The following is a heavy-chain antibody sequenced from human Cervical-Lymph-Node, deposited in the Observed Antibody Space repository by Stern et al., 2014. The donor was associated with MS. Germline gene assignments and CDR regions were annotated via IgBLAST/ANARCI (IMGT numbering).Heavy chain of an antibody. J-gene: IGHJ4*02. Sequence: QITLKESGPTLVKPTQTLTLTCTFSGFSLTTSGVGVGWIRQPPGKALEWLALIYGDDDKRYSPSLKSRLTITKDTSTNQVVLTLTNMHPVDTGTYYCAHSPKRGAAVVPFDNWGQGTLVTVSS. D-gene: IGHD5-18*01. CDR1: GFSLTTSGVG. CDR2: IYGDDDK. CDR3: AHSPKRGAAVVPFDN. V-gene: IGHV2-5*02.